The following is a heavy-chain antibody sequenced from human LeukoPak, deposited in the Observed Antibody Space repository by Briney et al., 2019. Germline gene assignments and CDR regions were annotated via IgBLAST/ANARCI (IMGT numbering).Heavy chain of an antibody. CDR3: ARELVPYYFDY. CDR2: INSDGSST. V-gene: IGHV3-74*01. CDR1: GFTFSSYW. Sequence: PGGSLRLSCAASGFTFSSYWMHWVRQAPGKGLVWVSRINSDGSSTSYADSVKGRFTISRDNAKNTLHLQMNSLRADDTAVYYCARELVPYYFDYWGQGTLVTVSS. D-gene: IGHD6-13*01. J-gene: IGHJ4*02.